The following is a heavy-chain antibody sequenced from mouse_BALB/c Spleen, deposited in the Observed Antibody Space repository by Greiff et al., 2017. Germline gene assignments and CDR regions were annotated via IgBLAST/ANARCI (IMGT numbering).Heavy chain of an antibody. J-gene: IGHJ4*01. Sequence: QVQLKQSGAELVRPGTSVKVSCKASGYAFTNYLIEWVKQRPGQGLEWIGVINPGSGGTNYNEKFKGKATLTADKSSSTAYMQLSSLTSDDSAVYFCAREGAIGNSHAMDYWGQGTSVTVSS. CDR1: GYAFTNYL. V-gene: IGHV1-54*01. CDR2: INPGSGGT. D-gene: IGHD2-1*01. CDR3: AREGAIGNSHAMDY.